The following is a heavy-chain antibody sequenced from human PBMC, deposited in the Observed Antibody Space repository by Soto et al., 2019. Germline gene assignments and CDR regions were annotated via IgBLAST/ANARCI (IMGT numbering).Heavy chain of an antibody. D-gene: IGHD5-12*01. CDR2: IYYSGST. V-gene: IGHV4-31*03. CDR1: GGSISSGGYY. J-gene: IGHJ4*02. Sequence: LSLTCTVSGGSISSGGYYWSWIRQHPGKGLEWIGYIYYSGSTYYNPSLKSRVTISVDTSKNQFSLKLSSVAAADTAVYYCARVGRDGYNYIFDYWGQGTLVTVSS. CDR3: ARVGRDGYNYIFDY.